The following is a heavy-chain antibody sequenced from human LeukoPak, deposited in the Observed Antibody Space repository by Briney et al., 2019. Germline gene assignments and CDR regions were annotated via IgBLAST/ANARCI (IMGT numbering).Heavy chain of an antibody. V-gene: IGHV1-69*06. D-gene: IGHD4/OR15-4a*01. J-gene: IGHJ4*02. CDR2: IMPMFGKA. CDR1: VGTFSSYD. CDR3: ARRAGAYSHPYDY. Sequence: GASVKVSCKASVGTFSSYDISWVRQAPGQGLEWMGGIMPMFGKANYAQKFQGRVTSTADKATSTAYMELSSLRAEDTAVYYCARRAGAYSHPYDYWGQGTLVTVSS.